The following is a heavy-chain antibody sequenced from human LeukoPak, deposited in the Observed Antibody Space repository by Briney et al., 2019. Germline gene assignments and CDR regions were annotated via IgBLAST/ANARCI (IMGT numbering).Heavy chain of an antibody. CDR2: INPTSGYT. CDR1: GFTFSDYY. Sequence: PGGSLRLSCAASGFTFSDYYMSWIRQAPGKGLEWLSYINPTSGYTPYADSVKGRFTISRDNAKNSLYLQMNSLRAEDTALYYCARERIGDDAFDIWGQGTMVTVSS. J-gene: IGHJ3*02. D-gene: IGHD2-15*01. CDR3: ARERIGDDAFDI. V-gene: IGHV3-11*06.